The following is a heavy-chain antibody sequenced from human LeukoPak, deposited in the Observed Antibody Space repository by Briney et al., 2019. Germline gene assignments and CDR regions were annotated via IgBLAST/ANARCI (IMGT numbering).Heavy chain of an antibody. D-gene: IGHD2-15*01. V-gene: IGHV1-69*05. CDR2: IIPIFGTA. CDR1: GGTFSSYA. CDR3: ARFGGYCSGGSCRKGDDAFDI. Sequence: SVKVSCKASGGTFSSYAISWVRQAPGQGLEWMGGIIPIFGTANYAQKFQGRVTITTDESTSTAYMELSSLRSEDTAVYYCARFGGYCSGGSCRKGDDAFDIWGQGTMVTVSS. J-gene: IGHJ3*02.